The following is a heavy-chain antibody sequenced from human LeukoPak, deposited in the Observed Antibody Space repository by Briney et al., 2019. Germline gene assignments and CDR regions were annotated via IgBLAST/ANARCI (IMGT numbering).Heavy chain of an antibody. V-gene: IGHV4-39*07. D-gene: IGHD1-26*01. CDR1: GGPISSSSYY. CDR3: ATWGVVGAIDAFDI. Sequence: SETLSLTCTVSGGPISSSSYYWGWIRQPPGKGLEWIGSIYYSGSTYYNPSLKSRVTISVDTSKNQFSLKLTSVTAADTAVYYCATWGVVGAIDAFDIWGQGTMVTVSS. J-gene: IGHJ3*02. CDR2: IYYSGST.